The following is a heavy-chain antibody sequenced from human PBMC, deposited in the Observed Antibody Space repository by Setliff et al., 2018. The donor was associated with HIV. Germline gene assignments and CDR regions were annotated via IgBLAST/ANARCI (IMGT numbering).Heavy chain of an antibody. CDR1: GYSLTSYS. CDR3: TRDHTPPPNYDFWSGQIDLRNIFYYMDV. J-gene: IGHJ6*03. V-gene: IGHV7-4-1*01. CDR2: INTNTGNP. Sequence: WASVKVSCKASGYSLTSYSINWVRQAPGQGLEWMGYINTNTGNPTYAQGSTGRFVFSVDTPVSTAYLQIFSLKAEDTAVYYCTRDHTPPPNYDFWSGQIDLRNIFYYMDVWGTGSPVTVSS. D-gene: IGHD3-3*01.